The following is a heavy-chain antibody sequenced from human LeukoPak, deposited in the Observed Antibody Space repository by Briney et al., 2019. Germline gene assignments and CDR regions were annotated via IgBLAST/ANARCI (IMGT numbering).Heavy chain of an antibody. V-gene: IGHV3-23*01. CDR1: GVTFSSYA. CDR3: ARGGDTLGSTRTAFDI. CDR2: ISSSGDST. Sequence: GGSLRLSCGASGVTFSSYAMNWVRQAPGKGLEWVSSISSSGDSTYYADSVKGRFAISRDNSKNTLYLQLNSLRAEDTAAYYCARGGDTLGSTRTAFDIWGQGTMVTVSS. J-gene: IGHJ3*02. D-gene: IGHD5-18*01.